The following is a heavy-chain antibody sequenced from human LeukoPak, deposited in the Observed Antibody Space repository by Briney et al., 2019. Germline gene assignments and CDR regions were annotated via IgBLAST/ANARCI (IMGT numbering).Heavy chain of an antibody. Sequence: GGSLRLSCAASRFTFSSYAMHWVRQAPGKGLEWVAFIRYDGSNKYYADSVKGRFTISRDNSKNTLCLQMNSLRAEDTAVYYCAKPQGIAAAGTGGAFDIWGQGTMVTVSS. CDR1: RFTFSSYA. V-gene: IGHV3-30*02. J-gene: IGHJ3*02. CDR3: AKPQGIAAAGTGGAFDI. CDR2: IRYDGSNK. D-gene: IGHD6-13*01.